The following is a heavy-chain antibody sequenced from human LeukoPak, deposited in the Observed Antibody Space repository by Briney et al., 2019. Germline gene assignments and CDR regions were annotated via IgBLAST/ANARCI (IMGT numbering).Heavy chain of an antibody. Sequence: ASVKVSCKASGGTFSSYAISWVRQAPGQGLEWMGGIIPIFGTANYAQKFQGRVTITADKSTSTAYMELSSLRSEDTAVYYCAGGYSYGYFDYWGQGTLVTVSS. J-gene: IGHJ4*02. V-gene: IGHV1-69*06. D-gene: IGHD5-18*01. CDR2: IIPIFGTA. CDR1: GGTFSSYA. CDR3: AGGYSYGYFDY.